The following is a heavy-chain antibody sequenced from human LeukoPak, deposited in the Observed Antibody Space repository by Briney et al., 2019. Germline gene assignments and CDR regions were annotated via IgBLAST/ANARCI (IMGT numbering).Heavy chain of an antibody. J-gene: IGHJ6*02. CDR1: GFTFSSYA. CDR3: AKNRAACCPLDYYGMDV. CDR2: ISGSGGST. V-gene: IGHV3-23*01. Sequence: GGSLRLSCAASGFTFSSYAMSWVRQAPGKGLEWVSAISGSGGSTYYADSVKGRFTISRDNSKNTLYLQMNSLRAEDTAVYYCAKNRAACCPLDYYGMDVWGQGTTVTVSS. D-gene: IGHD6-25*01.